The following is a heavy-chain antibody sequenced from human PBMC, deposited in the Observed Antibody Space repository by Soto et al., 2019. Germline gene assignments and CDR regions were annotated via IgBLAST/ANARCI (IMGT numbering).Heavy chain of an antibody. CDR1: GDSFSRGGHY. V-gene: IGHV4-31*03. J-gene: IGHJ2*01. CDR3: ARDGLLPGTARGYLVL. D-gene: IGHD1-7*01. Sequence: QVQLQESGPGLVKPSQTLSLTCTVVGDSFSRGGHYWSWVRQRPGRGLEWIGYIYYTGGTFYNPSLKGRSSISLDSSKNKMSLELTSVAVADTAVYYCARDGLLPGTARGYLVLWGRGVLVTFPS. CDR2: IYYTGGT.